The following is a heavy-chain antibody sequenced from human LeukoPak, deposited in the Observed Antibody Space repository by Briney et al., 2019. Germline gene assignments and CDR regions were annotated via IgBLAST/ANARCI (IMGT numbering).Heavy chain of an antibody. CDR2: IYSGGST. CDR1: GFTVSSNY. D-gene: IGHD3-3*01. Sequence: GGSLRLSCAASGFTVSSNYMSWVRQAPGKGLEWVSVIYSGGSTYYADSVKGRFTISRDNSKNTLYPHMNSLRAEDTAVYYCARYRGYDFWSGLYYFDYWGQGTLVTVSS. V-gene: IGHV3-53*01. J-gene: IGHJ4*02. CDR3: ARYRGYDFWSGLYYFDY.